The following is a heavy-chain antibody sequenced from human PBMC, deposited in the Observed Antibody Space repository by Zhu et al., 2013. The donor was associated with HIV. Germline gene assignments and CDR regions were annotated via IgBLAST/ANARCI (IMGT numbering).Heavy chain of an antibody. CDR2: ISAYNGNT. J-gene: IGHJ6*02. Sequence: QVQLVQSGAEVKKPGASVKVSCKASGYTFTSYGISWVRQAPGQGLEWMGWISAYNGNTNYAQKLQGRVTMTTDTSTSTAYMELRSLRSDDTAVYYCARVAKGQYGSGSYFIRYYYTVWTSGAKGPRSPSP. D-gene: IGHD3-10*01. CDR1: GYTFTSYG. V-gene: IGHV1-18*01. CDR3: ARVAKGQYGSGSYFIRYYYTVWTS.